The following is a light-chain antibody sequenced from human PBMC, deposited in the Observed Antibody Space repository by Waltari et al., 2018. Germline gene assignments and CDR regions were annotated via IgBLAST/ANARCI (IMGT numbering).Light chain of an antibody. CDR3: SSYAHNNHFV. V-gene: IGLV2-8*01. CDR2: EVT. Sequence: QSVLTQPPSATGSPGQSVPISCTGTHSDVGAYTYVSWYQQHPDKVPKLLIYEVTKRPSGVPDRFSGSKSGNTASLTVSGLQADDEADYYCSSYAHNNHFVFGTGTKVTVL. J-gene: IGLJ1*01. CDR1: HSDVGAYTY.